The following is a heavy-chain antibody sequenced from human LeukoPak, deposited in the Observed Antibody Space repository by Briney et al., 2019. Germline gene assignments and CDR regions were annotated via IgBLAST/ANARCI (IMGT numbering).Heavy chain of an antibody. CDR1: GFTFSSYG. J-gene: IGHJ5*02. CDR3: AKDSGGSYNNWFDP. CDR2: ISYDGSNK. V-gene: IGHV3-30*18. Sequence: PGRSLRLSCAASGFTFSSYGMHWARQAPGKGLEWVSVISYDGSNKYYADSVKGRFTISRDNSKNTLYLQMNSLRAEDTAVYYCAKDSGGSYNNWFDPWGQGTLVTVSS. D-gene: IGHD1-26*01.